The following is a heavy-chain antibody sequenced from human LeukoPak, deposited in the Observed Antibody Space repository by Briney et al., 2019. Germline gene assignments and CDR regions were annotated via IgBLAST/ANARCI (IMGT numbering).Heavy chain of an antibody. CDR2: ISTYNGHT. CDR1: GYTSNTYG. D-gene: IGHD1-1*01. CDR3: ARGPELERFDY. Sequence: GASVKVSCKAFGYTSNTYGISWVRQAPGQGLEYMGWISTYNGHTNYAQKFQGRVTITTDESTSTAYMELSSLRSEDTAVYYCARGPELERFDYWGQGTLVTVSS. J-gene: IGHJ4*02. V-gene: IGHV1-18*01.